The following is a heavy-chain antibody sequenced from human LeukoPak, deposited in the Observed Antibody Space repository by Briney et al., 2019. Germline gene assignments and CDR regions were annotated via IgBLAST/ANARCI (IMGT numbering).Heavy chain of an antibody. CDR3: AIVREDLYDYVWSH. CDR2: IIPIFGTA. J-gene: IGHJ4*02. V-gene: IGHV1-69*05. Sequence: SVKVSCEASGGTFSSYAISWVRQAPGQGLEWMGRIIPIFGTANYAQKFQGRVTITTDESTSTAYMELSSLRSEDTAVYYCAIVREDLYDYVWSHWGQGTLVTVSS. CDR1: GGTFSSYA. D-gene: IGHD3-16*01.